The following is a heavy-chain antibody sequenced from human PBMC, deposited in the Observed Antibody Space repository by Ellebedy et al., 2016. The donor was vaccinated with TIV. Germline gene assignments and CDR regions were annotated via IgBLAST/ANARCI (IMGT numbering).Heavy chain of an antibody. CDR1: TYSFTSYW. D-gene: IGHD5-24*01. CDR3: ARLGGDGSPFDY. J-gene: IGHJ4*02. CDR2: IDPSDSYT. V-gene: IGHV5-10-1*01. Sequence: KVSCKGSTYSFTSYWISWVRQMPGKGLEWRGRIDPSDSYTYYSPSFQGHVTISADKSLSTAYLQWSSLKASDTAMYYCARLGGDGSPFDYWGQGTLVTVSS.